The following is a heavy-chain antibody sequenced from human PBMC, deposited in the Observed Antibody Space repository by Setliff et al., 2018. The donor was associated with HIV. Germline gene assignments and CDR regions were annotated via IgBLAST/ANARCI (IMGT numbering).Heavy chain of an antibody. D-gene: IGHD3-3*01. CDR2: IIPIFGTA. CDR3: ARSYYDFWNGLPRSFDV. J-gene: IGHJ3*01. CDR1: GDTFNNYA. Sequence: GASVKVSCKASGDTFNNYAISWVRQAPGQGLEWMGGIIPIFGTANYAQKFEGRVTITADKSTSGASMEVSRLQSEDTAMYYCARSYYDFWNGLPRSFDVWGQGTMVTVSS. V-gene: IGHV1-69*06.